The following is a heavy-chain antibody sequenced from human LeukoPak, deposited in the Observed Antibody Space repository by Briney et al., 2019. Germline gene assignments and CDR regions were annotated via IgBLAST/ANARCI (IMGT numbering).Heavy chain of an antibody. CDR1: GGSISGNY. CDR2: LYYTGSA. V-gene: IGHV4-59*01. CDR3: ARVGRDGYNYFDF. J-gene: IGHJ4*02. Sequence: PETLSLTCTVSGGSISGNYWSWIRQPPGRGLEWIGYLYYTGSAHYSPSLKSRVTMTVDTSKNQFSLKLTSATAADTAVYYCARVGRDGYNYFDFWGQGTLVTVSS. D-gene: IGHD5-24*01.